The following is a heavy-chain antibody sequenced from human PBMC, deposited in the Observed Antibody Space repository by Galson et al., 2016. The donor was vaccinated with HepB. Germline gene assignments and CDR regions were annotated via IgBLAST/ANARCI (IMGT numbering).Heavy chain of an antibody. CDR2: VHTTGNT. CDR1: GGSIGSGNYY. J-gene: IGHJ4*02. Sequence: TLSLTCTVSGGSIGSGNYYWSWIRQPAGKRLEWIGRVHTTGNTDYNSSLKSRLAISLDTSKNQFSLKVTSVTASDTAVYYCVKEAYTYGALHDYFEYWGQGTLVTVSS. CDR3: VKEAYTYGALHDYFEY. V-gene: IGHV4-61*02. D-gene: IGHD4/OR15-4a*01.